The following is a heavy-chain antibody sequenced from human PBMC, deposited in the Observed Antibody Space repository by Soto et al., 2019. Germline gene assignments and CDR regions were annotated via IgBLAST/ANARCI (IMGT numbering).Heavy chain of an antibody. V-gene: IGHV3-48*03. CDR3: AREDTRKAWAFDF. J-gene: IGHJ4*02. Sequence: EVQLVESGGGLVQPGGSLRLSCAASGFTFNSYEMNWVRQAPGKGLEWVSYISSSGNTIYYADSVKGRFTISRDNAKNSLYVHLNSLRVEDTAGYYCAREDTRKAWAFDFWGQGTLVTVSS. CDR2: ISSSGNTI. CDR1: GFTFNSYE. D-gene: IGHD5-18*01.